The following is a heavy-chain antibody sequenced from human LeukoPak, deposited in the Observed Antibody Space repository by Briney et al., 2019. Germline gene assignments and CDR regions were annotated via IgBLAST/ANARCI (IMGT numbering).Heavy chain of an antibody. CDR2: ISYDGNNK. Sequence: GGSLRLSCAASGFTFTTYDIHWVRQAPGKGLEWVALISYDGNNKYYGDSVKGRFTVSRVNSKNTLYLQVNSLRAEDTAVYYCAKGGKWDVTPFDYWGQGTLVTVSS. D-gene: IGHD1-26*01. J-gene: IGHJ4*02. V-gene: IGHV3-30*18. CDR1: GFTFTTYD. CDR3: AKGGKWDVTPFDY.